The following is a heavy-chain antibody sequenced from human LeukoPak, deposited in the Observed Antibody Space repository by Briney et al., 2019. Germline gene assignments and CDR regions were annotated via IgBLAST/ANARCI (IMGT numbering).Heavy chain of an antibody. CDR3: ATNKDWAEAD. V-gene: IGHV4-59*03. J-gene: IGHJ4*02. CDR1: DGSIRTYY. CDR2: IYYRGDI. Sequence: SETLSLTCSVSDGSIRTYYWSWIRQSPGQGLEWIGNIYYRGDINYNPSLKSRVIISIDTSKNQFSLKVTSLTAVDTAVYYCATNKDWAEADWGQGTLVIVSS. D-gene: IGHD3/OR15-3a*01.